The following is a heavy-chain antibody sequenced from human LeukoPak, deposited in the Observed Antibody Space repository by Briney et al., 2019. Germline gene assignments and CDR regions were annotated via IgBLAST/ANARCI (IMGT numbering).Heavy chain of an antibody. CDR3: ARSPYYYDSSGLPVDY. J-gene: IGHJ4*02. Sequence: GGSLRLSCAASGFTFSNGWTSWVRQAPGKGLEWVGRIKSKTDGGTTDYAAPVKGRFTISRGDSKNTLYLQMNSLRAEDTAVYYCARSPYYYDSSGLPVDYWGQGTLVTVSS. V-gene: IGHV3-15*01. CDR2: IKSKTDGGTT. CDR1: GFTFSNGW. D-gene: IGHD3-22*01.